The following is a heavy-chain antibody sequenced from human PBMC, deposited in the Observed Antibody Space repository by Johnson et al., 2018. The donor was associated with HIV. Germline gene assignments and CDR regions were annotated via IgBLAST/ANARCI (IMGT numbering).Heavy chain of an antibody. J-gene: IGHJ3*02. CDR3: SRTRHYYEAFDI. CDR1: GFTFSSYA. V-gene: IGHV3-30-3*01. CDR2: ISYDGSNK. D-gene: IGHD3-10*01. Sequence: QEKLVESGGGVVQPGRSLRLSCAASGFTFSSYAMHWVRQAPGKGLEWVAVISYDGSNKYYADSVKVRFTISRDNSTNTLYLQMKSLGAEETAVDCCSRTRHYYEAFDIWGQGTMVTVSS.